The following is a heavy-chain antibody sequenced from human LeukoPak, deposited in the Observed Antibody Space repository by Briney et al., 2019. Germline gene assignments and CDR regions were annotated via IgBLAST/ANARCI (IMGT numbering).Heavy chain of an antibody. J-gene: IGHJ5*02. V-gene: IGHV1-18*01. CDR1: GYTFTSYG. CDR2: ISAYNGNT. CDR3: ARIRVPAVRGPFDP. D-gene: IGHD2-2*01. Sequence: GASVKVSCKASGYTFTSYGISWVRQAPGQGLEWMGWISAYNGNTNYAQKLQGRVTMTTDTPTSTAYMELRSLRPDDTAVYYCARIRVPAVRGPFDPWGQGTLVTVSS.